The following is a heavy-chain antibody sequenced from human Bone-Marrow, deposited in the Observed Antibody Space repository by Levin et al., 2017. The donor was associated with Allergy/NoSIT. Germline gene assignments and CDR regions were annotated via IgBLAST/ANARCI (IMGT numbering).Heavy chain of an antibody. Sequence: SCTASGFTFGDYAMSWFRQAPGKGLEWVGFIRSKAYGGTTEYAASVKGRFTISRDDSKSIAYLQMNSLKTEDTAVYYCTRNPLDGYCSSTSCYGRVFDIWGKGTMVTVSS. D-gene: IGHD2-2*01. CDR2: IRSKAYGGTT. J-gene: IGHJ3*02. CDR3: TRNPLDGYCSSTSCYGRVFDI. V-gene: IGHV3-49*03. CDR1: GFTFGDYA.